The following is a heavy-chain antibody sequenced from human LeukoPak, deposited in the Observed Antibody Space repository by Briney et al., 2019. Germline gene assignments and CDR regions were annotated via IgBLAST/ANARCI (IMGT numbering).Heavy chain of an antibody. V-gene: IGHV3-21*01. CDR1: GFDFSTYA. CDR2: ISTTSSYI. J-gene: IGHJ4*02. D-gene: IGHD6-13*01. CDR3: ARGGIAAAGKSDY. Sequence: GGSLRLSCAASGFDFSTYAMNWVRQAPGKGLEWVSSISTTSSYIFYAESLKGRFTVSRDNAKNSVYLQMNSLRAEATAVYYCARGGIAAAGKSDYWGQGTLVTVSS.